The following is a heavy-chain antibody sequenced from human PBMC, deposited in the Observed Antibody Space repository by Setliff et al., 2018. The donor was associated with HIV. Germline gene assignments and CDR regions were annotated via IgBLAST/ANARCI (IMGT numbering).Heavy chain of an antibody. V-gene: IGHV1-2*02. D-gene: IGHD3-9*01. Sequence: GASVKVSCKASGYTFTDYYMHWVRQAPGQGLEWMGWINPNSGGTNYAQKFQGRVTMTTDTSISTAYMELSRLRSGDTAVFYCARVISQFSDWQKDYFQYWGQGTLVTVSS. CDR2: INPNSGGT. CDR3: ARVISQFSDWQKDYFQY. CDR1: GYTFTDYY. J-gene: IGHJ4*02.